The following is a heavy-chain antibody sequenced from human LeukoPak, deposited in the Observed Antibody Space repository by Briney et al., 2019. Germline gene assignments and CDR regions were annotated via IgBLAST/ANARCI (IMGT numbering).Heavy chain of an antibody. CDR2: ISAYNGNT. Sequence: ASVKVSCKASGYTFTSYGISWVRQAPGQGLEWMGWISAYNGNTNYAQKLQGRVTMTTDTSTSTAYMELRSLRSDDTAVYYCARNLYYYDSSGYYAPPYYYYYYMDAWGKGTTVTVSS. J-gene: IGHJ6*03. D-gene: IGHD3-22*01. V-gene: IGHV1-18*01. CDR1: GYTFTSYG. CDR3: ARNLYYYDSSGYYAPPYYYYYYMDA.